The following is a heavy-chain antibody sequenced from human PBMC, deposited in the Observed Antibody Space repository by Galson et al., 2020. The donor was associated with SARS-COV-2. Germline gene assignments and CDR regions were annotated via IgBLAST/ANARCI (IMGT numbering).Heavy chain of an antibody. V-gene: IGHV1-69*13. D-gene: IGHD2-15*01. CDR1: GGTFSSYA. Sequence: SVKVSCKASGGTFSSYAISWVRQAPGQGLEWMGGIIPIFGTANYAQKFQGRVTITADESTSTAYMELSSLSSEDTAVYYCARDLGYCSGGSCCCCQGSYYYYGMDVWGQGTTVTVSS. J-gene: IGHJ6*02. CDR2: IIPIFGTA. CDR3: ARDLGYCSGGSCCCCQGSYYYYGMDV.